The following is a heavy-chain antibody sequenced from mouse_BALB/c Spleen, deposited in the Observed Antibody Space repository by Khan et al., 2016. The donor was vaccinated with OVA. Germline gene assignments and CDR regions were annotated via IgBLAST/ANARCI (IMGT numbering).Heavy chain of an antibody. CDR2: ISSGSSTI. J-gene: IGHJ4*01. Sequence: EVELVESGGGLVQPGGSRKLSCAASGFTFSNFGMYWVRQAPEKGLEWVAYISSGSSTIYYADSVKGRFTISRDNPKHTLFLQMTSLRSEDTAMYDCASPVMTTANGAMDYWGQGTSVTVSS. CDR1: GFTFSNFG. CDR3: ASPVMTTANGAMDY. D-gene: IGHD1-2*01. V-gene: IGHV5-17*02.